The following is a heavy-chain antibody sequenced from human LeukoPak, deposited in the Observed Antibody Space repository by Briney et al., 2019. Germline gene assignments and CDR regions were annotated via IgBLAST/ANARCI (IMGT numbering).Heavy chain of an antibody. CDR1: GFSFSSYE. Sequence: GSLRLSCAASGFSFSSYEMNWVRQPPGKGLEWIGSIYYSGSTYYNPSLKSRVTISVDTSKNQFSLKLSSVTAADTAVYYCARVAAADPYYYYYMDVWGKGATVTVSS. D-gene: IGHD6-13*01. CDR3: ARVAAADPYYYYYMDV. V-gene: IGHV4-39*07. J-gene: IGHJ6*03. CDR2: IYYSGST.